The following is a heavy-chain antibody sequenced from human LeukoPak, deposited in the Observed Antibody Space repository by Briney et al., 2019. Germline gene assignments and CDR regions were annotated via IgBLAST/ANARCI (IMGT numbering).Heavy chain of an antibody. CDR1: GGSISSDY. CDR2: FYYSGST. J-gene: IGHJ6*03. V-gene: IGHV4-59*01. CDR3: ARATYPYYYMDV. Sequence: MPSETLSLTRTVSGGSISSDYWSWIRQPPGKGLEWIGYFYYSGSTNYNPSLKSRVSISGDTSKNQFSLRLSSVTTVDTAVYYCARATYPYYYMDVWGKGTTVTVSS.